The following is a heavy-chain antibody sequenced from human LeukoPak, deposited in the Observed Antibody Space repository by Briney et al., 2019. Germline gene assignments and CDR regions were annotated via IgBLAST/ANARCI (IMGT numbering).Heavy chain of an antibody. CDR3: ARGGSSSWSSYYYYMDV. CDR1: GGSIGSYY. J-gene: IGHJ6*03. CDR2: IYYSGST. Sequence: SETLSLTCTVSGGSIGSYYWSWIRQPPGKGLEWIGYIYYSGSTNYNPSLKSRVTISVDTSKNQFSLKLSSVTAADTAVYYCARGGSSSWSSYYYYMDVWGKGTTVTVSS. V-gene: IGHV4-59*01. D-gene: IGHD6-13*01.